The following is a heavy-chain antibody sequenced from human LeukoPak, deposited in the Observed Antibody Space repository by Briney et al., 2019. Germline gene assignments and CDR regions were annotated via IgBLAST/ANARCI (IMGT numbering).Heavy chain of an antibody. CDR3: AKESRAASGVLVGATKGVAFDI. V-gene: IGHV3-21*01. Sequence: GGSLRLSCAASGFTFSSYSMNWVRQAPGKGLEWVSSISSSSSYIYYADSVKGRFTISRDNAKNSLYLQMNSLRAEDTAVYYCAKESRAASGVLVGATKGVAFDIWGQGTMVTVSS. CDR2: ISSSSSYI. CDR1: GFTFSSYS. J-gene: IGHJ3*02. D-gene: IGHD1-26*01.